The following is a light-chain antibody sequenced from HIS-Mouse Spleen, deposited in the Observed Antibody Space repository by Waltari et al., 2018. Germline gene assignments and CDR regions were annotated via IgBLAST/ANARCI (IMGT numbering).Light chain of an antibody. CDR3: SSYTSSSSWV. CDR1: SMDVGGYHY. Sequence: QSALTQPASVSGSPGQSITISCTGTSMDVGGYHYVSWYQQHPGKAPKLMIYEVSNRPSGVSNRFSGSKSGNTASLTISGPQAEDEADYYCSSYTSSSSWVFGGGTKLTVL. V-gene: IGLV2-14*01. CDR2: EVS. J-gene: IGLJ3*02.